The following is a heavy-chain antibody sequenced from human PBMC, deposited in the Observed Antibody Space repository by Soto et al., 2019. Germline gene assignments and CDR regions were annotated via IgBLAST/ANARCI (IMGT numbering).Heavy chain of an antibody. J-gene: IGHJ2*01. CDR1: GFTFSSYG. V-gene: IGHV3-30*18. CDR3: AKDWVRDWYFDL. CDR2: ISYDGSNK. D-gene: IGHD5-12*01. Sequence: GGSLRLSCAASGFTFSSYGMHWVRQAPGKGLEWVAVISYDGSNKYYADSVKGRFTISRDNSKNTLYLQMNSLRAEDTAVYYCAKDWVRDWYFDLWGRGTLVTVSS.